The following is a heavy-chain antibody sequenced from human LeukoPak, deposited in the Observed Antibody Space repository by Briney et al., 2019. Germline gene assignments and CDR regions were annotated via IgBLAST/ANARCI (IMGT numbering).Heavy chain of an antibody. V-gene: IGHV1-2*02. Sequence: ASVKVSCKASGYTFTGYYMHWVRQAPGRGLEWMGWINPNSVGTNYAQKFQGRVTMTRDTSISTAYMELSRLRSDDTAVYYCARSSKQEMATRRAFDYWGQGTLVTVSS. CDR1: GYTFTGYY. CDR2: INPNSVGT. D-gene: IGHD5-24*01. J-gene: IGHJ4*02. CDR3: ARSSKQEMATRRAFDY.